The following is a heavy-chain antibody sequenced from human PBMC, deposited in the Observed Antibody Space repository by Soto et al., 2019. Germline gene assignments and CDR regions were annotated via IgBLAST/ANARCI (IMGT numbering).Heavy chain of an antibody. Sequence: ASVKVSCKASGYTFTSYYMHWVRQAPGQGLEWMGIINPSGGSTSYAQKFQGRVTMTRDTSTSTVYMELSSLRSEDTAVYYCARDLYYYDSSGYYVPVPYYFDYWGQGTLVTVSS. J-gene: IGHJ4*02. CDR1: GYTFTSYY. V-gene: IGHV1-46*01. D-gene: IGHD3-22*01. CDR2: INPSGGST. CDR3: ARDLYYYDSSGYYVPVPYYFDY.